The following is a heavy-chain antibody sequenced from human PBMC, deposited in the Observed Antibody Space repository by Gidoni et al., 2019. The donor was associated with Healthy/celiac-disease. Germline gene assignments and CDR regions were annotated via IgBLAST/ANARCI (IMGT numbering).Heavy chain of an antibody. J-gene: IGHJ6*02. CDR3: ARDRQMATILHYYYYGMDV. Sequence: QVQLVESGGGVVQPGRSLRLSCAASGFTFSSYGMPWVRQAPGKGLEWVAVIWYDGSNKYYADSVKGRFTISRDNSKNTLYLQMNSLRAEDTAVYYCARDRQMATILHYYYYGMDVWGQGTTVTVSS. CDR1: GFTFSSYG. D-gene: IGHD5-12*01. CDR2: IWYDGSNK. V-gene: IGHV3-33*01.